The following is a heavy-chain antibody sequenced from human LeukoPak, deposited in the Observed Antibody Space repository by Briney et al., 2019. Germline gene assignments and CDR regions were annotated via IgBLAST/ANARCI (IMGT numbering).Heavy chain of an antibody. D-gene: IGHD6-19*01. V-gene: IGHV3-30*04. J-gene: IGHJ4*02. CDR1: GFTFSSYA. CDR2: ISYDGSNK. CDR3: ARTVAGPFDY. Sequence: PGESLRLSCAASGFTFSSYAMHWVRQAPGKGLEWVAVISYDGSNKYYADSVKGRFTISRDNSKNTLYLQMNSLRAEDTAVYYCARTVAGPFDYWGQGTLVTVSS.